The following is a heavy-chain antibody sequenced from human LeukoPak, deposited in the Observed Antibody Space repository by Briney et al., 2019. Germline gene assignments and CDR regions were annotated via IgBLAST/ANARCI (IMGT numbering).Heavy chain of an antibody. J-gene: IGHJ4*02. CDR3: ASGGHLDY. D-gene: IGHD3-16*01. CDR1: GLSFSRFW. CDR2: INEDGSKK. Sequence: GGSLRLSCAASGLSFSRFWMSWVRQAPGKGMEWVANINEDGSKKNYVDSVRGRFTISRDNAKDSLYLQMNSLRAEDTAVYYCASGGHLDYWGQGTPVTVSS. V-gene: IGHV3-7*03.